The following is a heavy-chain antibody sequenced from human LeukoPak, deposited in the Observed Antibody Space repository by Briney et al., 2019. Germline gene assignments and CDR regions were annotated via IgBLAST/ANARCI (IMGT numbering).Heavy chain of an antibody. CDR3: ATVPATVFGGWFVDY. CDR1: GGTFSSYA. D-gene: IGHD6-19*01. Sequence: ASVKVSCKASGGTFSSYAISWVRQAPGQGLEWMGWISAYNGNTNYAQKLQGRVTMTTDTSTSTAYMELRSLRSDDTAVYYCATVPATVFGGWFVDYWGQGTLVTVSS. V-gene: IGHV1-18*01. CDR2: ISAYNGNT. J-gene: IGHJ4*02.